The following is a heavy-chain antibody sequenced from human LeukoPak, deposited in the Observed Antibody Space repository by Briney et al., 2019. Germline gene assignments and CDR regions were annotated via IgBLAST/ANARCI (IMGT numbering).Heavy chain of an antibody. V-gene: IGHV4-59*01. CDR2: IYYSGST. D-gene: IGHD2-2*01. CDR1: GGSISSYY. J-gene: IGHJ4*02. Sequence: SETLSLTCTVSGGSISSYYWSWIRQPPGKGLEWIGYIYYSGSTNYNPSLKSRVTISVDTSKNQFSLKLSSVTAADTAVYYCARGPAAMRVFDYWGQGTLDTVSS. CDR3: ARGPAAMRVFDY.